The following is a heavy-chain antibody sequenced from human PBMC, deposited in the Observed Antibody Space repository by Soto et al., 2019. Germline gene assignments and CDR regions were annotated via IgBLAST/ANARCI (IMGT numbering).Heavy chain of an antibody. V-gene: IGHV5-51*01. CDR3: ARHVSWSLGTPEYYMDV. CDR1: GYSFTSYW. CDR2: IYPGDSDT. D-gene: IGHD6-13*01. Sequence: PGESLKISCKGSGYSFTSYWIGWVRQMPGKGLEWMGIIYPGDSDTRYSPSFQGQVIISADKSISTAYLQWSSLKASDTAMYYCARHVSWSLGTPEYYMDVWGKGTTVTVSS. J-gene: IGHJ6*03.